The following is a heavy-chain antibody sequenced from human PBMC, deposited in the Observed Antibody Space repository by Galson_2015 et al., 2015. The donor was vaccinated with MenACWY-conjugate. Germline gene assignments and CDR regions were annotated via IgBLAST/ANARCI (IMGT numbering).Heavy chain of an antibody. CDR3: ATYCSGPCFYATGDF. J-gene: IGHJ4*02. CDR2: INSGGGST. V-gene: IGHV3-74*01. Sequence: SLRLSCAASGFTFSSYWMHWVRQAPGKGLEWVSRINSGGGSTNYADSVKGRFTISRDNAKNTLYLQMNSLRAEDTAVYYCATYCSGPCFYATGDFWGQGTLVTVSS. CDR1: GFTFSSYW. D-gene: IGHD2-15*01.